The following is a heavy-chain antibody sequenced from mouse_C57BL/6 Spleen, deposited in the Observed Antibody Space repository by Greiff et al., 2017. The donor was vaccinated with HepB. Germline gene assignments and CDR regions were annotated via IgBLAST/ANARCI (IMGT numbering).Heavy chain of an antibody. Sequence: DVKLVESGGGLVKPGGSLKLSCAASGFTFSDYGMHWVRQAPEKGLEWVAYISSGSSTIYYADTVKGRFTISRDNAKNTLFLQMTSLRSEDTAMYYCAREIYYGNYVSAYWGQGTLVTVSA. J-gene: IGHJ3*01. D-gene: IGHD2-1*01. CDR2: ISSGSSTI. V-gene: IGHV5-17*01. CDR3: AREIYYGNYVSAY. CDR1: GFTFSDYG.